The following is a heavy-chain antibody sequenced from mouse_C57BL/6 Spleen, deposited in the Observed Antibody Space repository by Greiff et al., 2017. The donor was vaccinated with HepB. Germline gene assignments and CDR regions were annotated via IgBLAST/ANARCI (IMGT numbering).Heavy chain of an antibody. V-gene: IGHV1-52*01. CDR2: IDPSDSET. D-gene: IGHD1-1*01. CDR3: ARNNYGSSPLFDY. J-gene: IGHJ2*01. Sequence: QVQLQQPGAELVRPGSSVKLSCKASGYTFTSYWMHWVKQRPIQGLEWIGNIDPSDSETHYNQKFKDKATLTVDKSSSTAYMQLSSLTSEDSAVYYCARNNYGSSPLFDYWGQGTTLTVSS. CDR1: GYTFTSYW.